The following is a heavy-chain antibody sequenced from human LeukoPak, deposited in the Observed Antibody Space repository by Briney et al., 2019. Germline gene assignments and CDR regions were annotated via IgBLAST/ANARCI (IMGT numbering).Heavy chain of an antibody. D-gene: IGHD6-19*01. Sequence: SETLSLTCTVSGVSISSSNSYWGWIRQPPGKGLEWIGSIYYSGSTNYNPSLKSRVTISVDTSKNQFSLKLSSVTAADTAVYYCASDTLVAGINFRHWGQGTLVTVSS. CDR1: GVSISSSNSY. CDR2: IYYSGST. J-gene: IGHJ1*01. V-gene: IGHV4-39*07. CDR3: ASDTLVAGINFRH.